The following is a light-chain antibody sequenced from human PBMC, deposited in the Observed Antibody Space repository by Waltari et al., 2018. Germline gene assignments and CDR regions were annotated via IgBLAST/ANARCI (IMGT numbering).Light chain of an antibody. Sequence: EIALTQSPGTLSLSPGARATLFCRAGQSVSSSYLAWYQQKPGQAPRLPRYEASSRATGIPHRFSGSGSGTDFTLTISRLEPEDFAVYYCQKYGSSSGTFGQGTKVEIK. CDR3: QKYGSSSGT. CDR1: QSVSSSY. CDR2: EAS. J-gene: IGKJ1*01. V-gene: IGKV3-20*01.